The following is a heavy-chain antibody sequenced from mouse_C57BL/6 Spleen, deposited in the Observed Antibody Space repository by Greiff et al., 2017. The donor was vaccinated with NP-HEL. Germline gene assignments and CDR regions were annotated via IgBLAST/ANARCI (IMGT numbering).Heavy chain of an antibody. CDR1: GYTFTSYG. CDR3: ARYKDYSNYGDIDY. J-gene: IGHJ2*01. D-gene: IGHD2-5*01. V-gene: IGHV1-81*01. Sequence: QVQLQQSGAELARPGASVKLSCKASGYTFTSYGISWVKQRTGQGLEWIGEIYPRSGNTYYNEKFKGKATLTADKSSSTAYMELRSLTSEDSAVYFCARYKDYSNYGDIDYWGQGTTLTVSS. CDR2: IYPRSGNT.